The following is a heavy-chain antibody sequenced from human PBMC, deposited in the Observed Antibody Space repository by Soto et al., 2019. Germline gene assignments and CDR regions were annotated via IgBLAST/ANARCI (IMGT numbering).Heavy chain of an antibody. V-gene: IGHV1-58*02. D-gene: IGHD3-3*01. CDR2: VVVGSGNT. J-gene: IGHJ6*02. Sequence: PGESLKISCKGSGYSFTSYWIGWVRQARGQRLEWIGWVVVGSGNTNYAQKFQERVTITRDMSTSTAYMELSSLRSEDTAVYYYAADKNFPSYYYYGLGVWGQGTTVTVSS. CDR3: AADKNFPSYYYYGLGV. CDR1: GYSFTSYW.